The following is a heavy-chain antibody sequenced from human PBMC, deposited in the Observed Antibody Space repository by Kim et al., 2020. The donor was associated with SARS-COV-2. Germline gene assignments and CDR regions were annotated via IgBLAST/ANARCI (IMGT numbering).Heavy chain of an antibody. CDR3: TTTGPSGSYYYYYGMDV. CDR2: IKSKTDGGTT. Sequence: GGSLRLSCAASGFTFSNAWMSWVRQAPGKGLEWVGRIKSKTDGGTTDYAAPVKGRFTISRDDSKNTLYLQMNSLKTEDTAVYYCTTTGPSGSYYYYYGMDVWGQGTTVTVSS. D-gene: IGHD1-26*01. J-gene: IGHJ6*02. CDR1: GFTFSNAW. V-gene: IGHV3-15*01.